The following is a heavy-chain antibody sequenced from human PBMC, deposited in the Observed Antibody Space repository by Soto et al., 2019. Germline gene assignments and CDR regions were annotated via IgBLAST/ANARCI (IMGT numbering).Heavy chain of an antibody. CDR1: GFTFDDSA. V-gene: IGHV3-9*01. J-gene: IGHJ4*02. CDR2: ISWNSASI. D-gene: IGHD3-3*01. CDR3: VKDWGHDFWNCYFNF. Sequence: LRLSCAASGFTFDDSAMHWVRQAPWKGLEWVSGISWNSASIGYADSVKRRFTTSRDNAKNSLYLEMKSQKTEDTALYYCVKDWGHDFWNCYFNFWGQGTPVTVSS.